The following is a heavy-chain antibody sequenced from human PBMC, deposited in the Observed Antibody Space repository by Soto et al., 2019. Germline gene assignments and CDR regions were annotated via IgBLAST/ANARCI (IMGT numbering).Heavy chain of an antibody. Sequence: ASVKVSCKASGYTFTGYYMHWVRQAPGQGLEWMGWINPNSGGTNYAQKFQGWVTMTSDTSISTAYMELSRLRSDDTAVYYCARRRAAAAAKPSLGMDVWGQGTTVTVSS. V-gene: IGHV1-2*04. CDR3: ARRRAAAAAKPSLGMDV. CDR2: INPNSGGT. D-gene: IGHD6-13*01. CDR1: GYTFTGYY. J-gene: IGHJ6*02.